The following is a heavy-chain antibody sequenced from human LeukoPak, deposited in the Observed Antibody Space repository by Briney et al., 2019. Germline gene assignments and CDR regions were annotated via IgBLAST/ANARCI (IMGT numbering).Heavy chain of an antibody. J-gene: IGHJ3*02. CDR1: GFTFRSHW. Sequence: PGGSLRLSCIVSGFTFRSHWMSWVRQAPGKGLEWVANIKEDESEKYYADSVKGRFTISRDNAKNSLYLQMNTLRVEDTAVYYCARLRAFDIWGQGTMVTVSS. CDR2: IKEDESEK. CDR3: ARLRAFDI. V-gene: IGHV3-7*01.